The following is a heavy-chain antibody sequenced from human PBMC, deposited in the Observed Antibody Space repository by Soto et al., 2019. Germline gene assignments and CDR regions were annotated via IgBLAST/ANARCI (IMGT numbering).Heavy chain of an antibody. CDR2: ISYDGSEK. J-gene: IGHJ4*02. Sequence: GGSLRLSCAASGFTFNTYGMHWVRQAPGKGLEWVAVISYDGSEKYYVGSVKGRFTISKDNSKNTLYLQMNSLRPEDTAVYYCAKSPNFYCSSPNCYKYYFDHWGQGTRVTVS. D-gene: IGHD2-2*02. CDR3: AKSPNFYCSSPNCYKYYFDH. CDR1: GFTFNTYG. V-gene: IGHV3-30*18.